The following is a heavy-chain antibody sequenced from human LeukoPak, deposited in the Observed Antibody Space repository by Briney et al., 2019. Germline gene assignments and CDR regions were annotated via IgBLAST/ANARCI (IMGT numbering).Heavy chain of an antibody. CDR1: GFTFSSYG. J-gene: IGHJ4*02. Sequence: GGSLRLSCAASGFTFSSYGMHWVRQAPGKGLEWVAVIWYDGSNKYYADSVKGRFTISRDNSKSTLYLQMNSLRAEDTAVYYCAREDSSGGYYFDYWGQGTLVTVSS. V-gene: IGHV3-33*01. CDR3: AREDSSGGYYFDY. D-gene: IGHD3-22*01. CDR2: IWYDGSNK.